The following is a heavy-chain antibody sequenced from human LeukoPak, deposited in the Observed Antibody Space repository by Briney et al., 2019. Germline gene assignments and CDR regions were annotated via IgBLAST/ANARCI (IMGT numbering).Heavy chain of an antibody. CDR1: GFTFSSYA. J-gene: IGHJ4*02. CDR2: ISYDGSNK. CDR3: ATPAEGGYYGFDY. V-gene: IGHV3-30-3*01. D-gene: IGHD3-22*01. Sequence: PGGSLRLSCAASGFTFSSYAMHWVRQAPGKGLEWVAVISYDGSNKYYADSVKGRFTISRDNSKNTLYLQMNSLRAEDTAVYYCATPAEGGYYGFDYWGQGTLVTVSS.